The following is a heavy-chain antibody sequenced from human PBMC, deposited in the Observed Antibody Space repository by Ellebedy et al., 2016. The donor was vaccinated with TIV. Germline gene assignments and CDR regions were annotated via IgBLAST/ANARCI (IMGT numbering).Heavy chain of an antibody. CDR3: ARDSKNGWAFDI. CDR1: GDFVTSGAYY. CDR2: TLYTGGT. D-gene: IGHD1-1*01. J-gene: IGHJ3*02. V-gene: IGHV4-61*08. Sequence: GSLRLSCTVSGDFVTSGAYYWTWIRQPPGKGLEWIGYTLYTGGTSYNPSLVSRVTISVDTSKNQFSLNLKSMTAADTAMYYCARDSKNGWAFDIWGQGTMVTVSS.